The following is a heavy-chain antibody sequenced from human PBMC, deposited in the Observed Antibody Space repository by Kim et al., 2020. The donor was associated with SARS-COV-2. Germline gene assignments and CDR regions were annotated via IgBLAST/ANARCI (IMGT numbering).Heavy chain of an antibody. CDR1: GGTFSSYA. J-gene: IGHJ6*02. D-gene: IGHD3-22*01. Sequence: SVKVSCKASGGTFSSYAISWVRQAPGQGLEWMGGIIPIFGTANYAQKFQGRVTITADESTSTAYMELSSLRSEDTAVYYCARSPYYYETYYYYYGMDVWGQGTTVTVSS. CDR2: IIPIFGTA. CDR3: ARSPYYYETYYYYYGMDV. V-gene: IGHV1-69*13.